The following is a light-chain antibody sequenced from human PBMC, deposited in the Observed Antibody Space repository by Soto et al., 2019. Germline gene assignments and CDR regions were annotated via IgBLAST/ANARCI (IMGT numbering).Light chain of an antibody. CDR2: EVA. V-gene: IGLV2-23*02. J-gene: IGLJ3*02. CDR1: NSDVGGYDR. Sequence: QSALTQPASVSGSPGQSITISCTGTNSDVGGYDRVSWYQHHPGNAPTLMIYEVAKRPAGVSNRFAGSKSGNTASLTISGLQAEEEADYYCCSSVGGPIWVFGGGTKLTVL. CDR3: CSSVGGPIWV.